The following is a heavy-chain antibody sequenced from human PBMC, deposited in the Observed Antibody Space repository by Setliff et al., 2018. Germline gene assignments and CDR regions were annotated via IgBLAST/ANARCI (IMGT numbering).Heavy chain of an antibody. Sequence: GGSLRLSCIASGFTFSSYSMNWVRQAPGKGLEWVSSISGGGRYTYSADSVKGRFTIFRDNSRNTLHLQMNSLRAEDTAVYYCAKDQRESTGWFKLFDYWGQGVLVTVSS. V-gene: IGHV3-21*04. CDR3: AKDQRESTGWFKLFDY. J-gene: IGHJ4*02. CDR2: ISGGGRYT. CDR1: GFTFSSYS. D-gene: IGHD6-19*01.